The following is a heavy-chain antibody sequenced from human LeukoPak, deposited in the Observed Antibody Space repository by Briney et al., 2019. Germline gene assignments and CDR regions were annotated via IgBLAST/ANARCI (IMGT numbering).Heavy chain of an antibody. D-gene: IGHD3-22*01. J-gene: IGHJ4*02. V-gene: IGHV3-72*01. CDR2: IRNKTYSYTT. Sequence: PGGSLRLSCAASGLTLSDHYIDWVRQAPGKGLEWVGRIRNKTYSYTTEYAASVKGRFIISRDESKNSVYLQMNSLKTEDTAVYYCARMYDGIDYYRDYGGQGTLVTVSS. CDR1: GLTLSDHY. CDR3: ARMYDGIDYYRDY.